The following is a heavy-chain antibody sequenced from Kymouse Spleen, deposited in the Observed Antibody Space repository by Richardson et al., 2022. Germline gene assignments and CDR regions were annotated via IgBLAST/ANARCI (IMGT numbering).Heavy chain of an antibody. CDR2: INHSGST. CDR1: GGSFSGYY. CDR3: ARGYSSGGYFDY. Sequence: QVQLQQWGAGLLKPSETLSLTCAVYGGSFSGYYWSWIRQPPGKGLEWIGEINHSGSTNYNPSLKSRVTISVDTSKNQFSLKLSSVTAADTAVYYCARGYSSGGYFDYWGQGTLVTVSS. D-gene: IGHD6-19*01. J-gene: IGHJ4*02. V-gene: IGHV4-34*01.